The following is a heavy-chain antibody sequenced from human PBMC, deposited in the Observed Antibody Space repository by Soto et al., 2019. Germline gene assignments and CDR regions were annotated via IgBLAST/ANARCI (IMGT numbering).Heavy chain of an antibody. CDR2: IYYSGST. CDR3: AGTVVAATVSFDY. V-gene: IGHV4-39*01. CDR1: GGSISSSSYY. D-gene: IGHD2-15*01. Sequence: QLQLQESGPGLVKPSETLSLTCTVSGGSISSSSYYWGWIRQPPGKGLEWIGSIYYSGSTYYNPSPRIRGTISVDTSKNQFSLTLSSVTAADTAVYYCAGTVVAATVSFDYWGQGTLVTVSS. J-gene: IGHJ4*02.